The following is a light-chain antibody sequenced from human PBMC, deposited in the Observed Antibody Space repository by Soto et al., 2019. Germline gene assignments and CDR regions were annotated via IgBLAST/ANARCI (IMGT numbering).Light chain of an antibody. J-gene: IGLJ2*01. CDR1: SSDVGSYNL. V-gene: IGLV2-23*01. Sequence: QSVLTQPASVSGSPGQSITISCTGTSSDVGSYNLVSWYQQHPGKAPKLMIYEGTKRPSGVSNRFSGSKSGNTASLTISGLLAEDEADYYCCSYAGTSTNVVFGGGTKLTVL. CDR2: EGT. CDR3: CSYAGTSTNVV.